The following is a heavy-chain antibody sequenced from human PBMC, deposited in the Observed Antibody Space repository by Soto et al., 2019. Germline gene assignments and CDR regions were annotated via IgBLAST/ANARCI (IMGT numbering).Heavy chain of an antibody. CDR2: INHSGST. Sequence: QVQLQQWGAGLLKPSETLSLTSAVYGGSFSGYYWSWIRQPPGKGLEWIGQINHSGSTNYNPSLKSRVTLSVHSSKNQFCLKLSSVTAADTAVYYCARDRAYYYDYYMVVWAKGPRSPSP. CDR3: ARDRAYYYDYYMVV. V-gene: IGHV4-34*01. J-gene: IGHJ6*03. CDR1: GGSFSGYY.